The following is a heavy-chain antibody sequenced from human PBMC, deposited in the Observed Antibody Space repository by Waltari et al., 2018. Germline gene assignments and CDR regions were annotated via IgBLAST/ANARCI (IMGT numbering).Heavy chain of an antibody. V-gene: IGHV1-69*05. CDR1: GGPFSSYA. CDR3: ARGGDLRFLEWLSQFDY. J-gene: IGHJ4*02. CDR2: IIPIFGTA. D-gene: IGHD3-3*01. Sequence: QVQLVQSGAEVKKPGSSVKVSCKASGGPFSSYAIRWVRQAPGQGLEWMGGIIPIFGTANYAQKFQGRVTITTDESTSIAYMELSSLRSEDTAVYYCARGGDLRFLEWLSQFDYWGQGTLVTVSS.